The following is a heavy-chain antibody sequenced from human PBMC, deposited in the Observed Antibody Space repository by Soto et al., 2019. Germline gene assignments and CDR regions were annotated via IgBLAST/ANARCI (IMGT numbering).Heavy chain of an antibody. CDR2: INSDGSST. J-gene: IGHJ6*03. Sequence: EVQLVESGGGLVQPGGSLRLSCAASGFTFSSYWMHWVRQAPGKGLVWVSRINSDGSSTSYADSVKGRFTISRDNAKNTLYLQMNSLRAEDTAVYYCARDRNVVVVAATRTANSYYYMDVWGKGTTVTVSS. CDR1: GFTFSSYW. V-gene: IGHV3-74*01. CDR3: ARDRNVVVVAATRTANSYYYMDV. D-gene: IGHD2-15*01.